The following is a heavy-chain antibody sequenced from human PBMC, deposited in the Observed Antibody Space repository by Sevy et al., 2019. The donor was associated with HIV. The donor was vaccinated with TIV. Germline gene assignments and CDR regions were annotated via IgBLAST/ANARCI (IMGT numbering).Heavy chain of an antibody. V-gene: IGHV3-30-3*01. Sequence: GGSLRLSCAASGFTFSSYAMHWVRQAPGKGLEWVAVISYDGSNKYYADSVKGRFTISRDNSKNTLYLQMNSLRAEDTAVYYCARGMMVRGVTIYGDHWGQGTLVTVSS. CDR2: ISYDGSNK. J-gene: IGHJ4*02. CDR3: ARGMMVRGVTIYGDH. CDR1: GFTFSSYA. D-gene: IGHD3-10*01.